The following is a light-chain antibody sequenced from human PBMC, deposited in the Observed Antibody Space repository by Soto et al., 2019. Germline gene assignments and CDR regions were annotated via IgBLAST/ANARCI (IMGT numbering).Light chain of an antibody. J-gene: IGKJ1*01. CDR3: RQHNSYPLT. CDR2: AAS. V-gene: IGKV1-17*03. Sequence: DIQMTQSPSAMSASVGDRVTITCRASQGIRSSLAWFQQKPGKGPKRLIYAASSLQSGVPSRFSGSGSGTAFTLTISSLQPEDVATYYCRQHNSYPLTFGQGTKVEIK. CDR1: QGIRSS.